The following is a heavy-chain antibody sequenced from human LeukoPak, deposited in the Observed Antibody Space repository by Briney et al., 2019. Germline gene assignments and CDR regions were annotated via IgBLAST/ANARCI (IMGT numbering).Heavy chain of an antibody. CDR1: GFTLTTYA. V-gene: IGHV3-23*01. J-gene: IGHJ4*03. CDR3: AKEGGYAGSWYGCYFGY. D-gene: IGHD6-13*01. Sequence: GGSLRLSCAVSGFTLTTYAMSWVRQAPGKGLEWVSTVSGSGDSTDYADSVKGRFTISRDNSKNTVYLQMSSLRAEDTAVYYCAKEGGYAGSWYGCYFGYWGHGTLVIVSS. CDR2: VSGSGDST.